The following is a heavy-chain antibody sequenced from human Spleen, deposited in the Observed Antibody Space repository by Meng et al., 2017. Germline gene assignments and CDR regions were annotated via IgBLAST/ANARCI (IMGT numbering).Heavy chain of an antibody. CDR3: ARMYCDFWSGYWPPGVCNWFDP. CDR1: GYTFTSYD. J-gene: IGHJ5*02. D-gene: IGHD3-3*01. Sequence: ASVKVSCKASGYTFTSYDINWVRQATGQGLEWMGWMNPNSGNTGYAQKFQGRVTMTRNTSISTAYMELSSLRSEDTAVYYCARMYCDFWSGYWPPGVCNWFDPWGQGTLVTVSS. CDR2: MNPNSGNT. V-gene: IGHV1-8*01.